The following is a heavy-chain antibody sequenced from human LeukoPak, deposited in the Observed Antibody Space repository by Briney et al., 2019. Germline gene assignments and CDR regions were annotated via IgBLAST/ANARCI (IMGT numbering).Heavy chain of an antibody. CDR2: IYYSGST. CDR1: GGSISSSSYY. Sequence: PSETLSLTCTVSGGSISSSSYYWDWIRQPPGKGLEWIGSIYYSGSTYYNPSLKSRVTISVDRSKNQFSLKLSSVTAADTAVYYCARTSIAARRANAFDIWGQGTMVTVSS. V-gene: IGHV4-39*07. D-gene: IGHD6-6*01. J-gene: IGHJ3*02. CDR3: ARTSIAARRANAFDI.